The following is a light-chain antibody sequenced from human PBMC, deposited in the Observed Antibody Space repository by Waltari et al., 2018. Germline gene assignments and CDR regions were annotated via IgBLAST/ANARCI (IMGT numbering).Light chain of an antibody. Sequence: QSVLTQPPSVSGAPGQRVTISCTGSGSNIGAGYAVHWYQQLPRAAPKLLIYGSSTRPLGVPDRFCGSTSGTSASLAITGLQAEDEADYYCQSYDTSLSVVFGGGTKLTGL. CDR3: QSYDTSLSVV. CDR1: GSNIGAGYA. V-gene: IGLV1-40*01. CDR2: GSS. J-gene: IGLJ3*02.